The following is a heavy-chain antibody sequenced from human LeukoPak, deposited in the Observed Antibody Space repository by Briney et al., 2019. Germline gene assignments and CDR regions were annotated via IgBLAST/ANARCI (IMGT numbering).Heavy chain of an antibody. CDR1: GYTFKTYP. J-gene: IGHJ1*01. Sequence: GASVKVSCKASGYTFKTYPIYWVRQAPGQGLEWMGWINTNTGNPTFAQGFTGRFVFSLDTSVNSAYLEINSLKAEDTAVYYCARTGQEGSYYFFHHWGQGTLVTVSS. V-gene: IGHV7-4-1*02. CDR2: INTNTGNP. D-gene: IGHD1-26*01. CDR3: ARTGQEGSYYFFHH.